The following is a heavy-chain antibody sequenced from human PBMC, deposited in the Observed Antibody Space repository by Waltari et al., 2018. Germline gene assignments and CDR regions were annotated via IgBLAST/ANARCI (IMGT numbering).Heavy chain of an antibody. Sequence: QLQLQESGPGLVKPSETLSLTCTVSGGSINSIFYFCGWIRQPPGKGLEWIGSLNNGGSTYYNASLRSRGTISLDTSKNQFSMKVNSVTAADTAVYYCARHESYTTRDYWGQGTLVTVSS. D-gene: IGHD2-2*02. CDR2: LNNGGST. V-gene: IGHV4-39*01. J-gene: IGHJ4*02. CDR3: ARHESYTTRDY. CDR1: GGSINSIFYF.